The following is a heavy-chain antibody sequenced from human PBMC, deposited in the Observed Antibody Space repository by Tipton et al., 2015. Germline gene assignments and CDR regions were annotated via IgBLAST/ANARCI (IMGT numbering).Heavy chain of an antibody. J-gene: IGHJ4*02. CDR2: IHIYNGNT. CDR1: GYTFTNHG. V-gene: IGHV1-18*01. D-gene: IGHD3-22*01. CDR3: ARHYYDSSGYLAFDY. Sequence: QSGAEVKKPGASMKVSCTASGYTFTNHGISWVRQAPGQGLEWMGWIHIYNGNTNYAQNFQGRVTMTTDTSTNTAYMELRSLRSDDTAVYYCARHYYDSSGYLAFDYWGQGTLVTVSS.